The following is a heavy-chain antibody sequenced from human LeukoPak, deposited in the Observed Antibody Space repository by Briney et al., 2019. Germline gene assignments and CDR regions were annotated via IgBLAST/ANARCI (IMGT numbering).Heavy chain of an antibody. Sequence: PSETLSLTCAVSGGSISSGGYSWSWIRQPPGKGLEWIGYIYHSGSTYYNPSLKSRVTISVDRSKNQFSLKLSSVTAADTAVYYCARGPPPDYDFWSPAFDIWGQGTMVTVSS. CDR2: IYHSGST. V-gene: IGHV4-30-2*01. J-gene: IGHJ3*02. CDR3: ARGPPPDYDFWSPAFDI. CDR1: GGSISSGGYS. D-gene: IGHD3-3*01.